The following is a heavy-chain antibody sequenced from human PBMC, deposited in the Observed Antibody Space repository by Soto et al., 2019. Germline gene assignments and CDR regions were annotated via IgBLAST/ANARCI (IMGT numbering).Heavy chain of an antibody. Sequence: GGSVRLSCAASGFTFSSYWMNWVRQAPGKGLEWVANINQDGNEDNLLDSVKGRFAISRDNAKNSLFLQMNSLRVDDTAVYYCARTGDGHHDFLDYWGQGALVTVSS. CDR1: GFTFSSYW. D-gene: IGHD1-1*01. CDR3: ARTGDGHHDFLDY. J-gene: IGHJ4*02. CDR2: INQDGNED. V-gene: IGHV3-7*01.